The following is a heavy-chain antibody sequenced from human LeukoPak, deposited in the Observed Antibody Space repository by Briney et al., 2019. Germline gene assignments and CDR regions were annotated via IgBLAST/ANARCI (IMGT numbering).Heavy chain of an antibody. Sequence: PGRSLRLTCAASGFTFGDYWMNWVRQAPGKGLEWVANIKQDGSDKAYVDSVRGRFTISRDNAKNSLYLQMNSLRAEDTAVYYCAKVRDRRDGYNFYFYYYMDVWGKGTTVTVSS. D-gene: IGHD5-24*01. CDR2: IKQDGSDK. J-gene: IGHJ6*03. V-gene: IGHV3-7*01. CDR3: AKVRDRRDGYNFYFYYYMDV. CDR1: GFTFGDYW.